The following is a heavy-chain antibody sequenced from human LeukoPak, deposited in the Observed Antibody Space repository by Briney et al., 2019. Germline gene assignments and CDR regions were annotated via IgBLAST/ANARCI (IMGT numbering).Heavy chain of an antibody. D-gene: IGHD1-14*01. Sequence: GGSLRLSCAASGFTFRAYSMNWVRQAPGKGLEWVSHISSSGGAIYYADSVQGRFTISRDNAKNSVSLQMDSLRAEDTGTYYCARDTTHYDYYMDVWGKGTTVPVSS. V-gene: IGHV3-48*04. CDR2: ISSSGGAI. CDR1: GFTFRAYS. CDR3: ARDTTHYDYYMDV. J-gene: IGHJ6*03.